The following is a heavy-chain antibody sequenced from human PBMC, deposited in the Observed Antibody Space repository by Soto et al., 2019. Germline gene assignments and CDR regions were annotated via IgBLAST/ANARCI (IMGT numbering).Heavy chain of an antibody. V-gene: IGHV1-69*01. CDR2: IIPIFGTA. D-gene: IGHD3-10*01. Sequence: QVQLVQSGAEVKKPGSSVKVSCKASGGTFSSYAISWVRQAPGQGLEWMGGIIPIFGTANYAQKFQGRVTITADESTSTAYMELSSLRSEDTAVYYCGRGSPPLYGSGREAFYYYYGMDVWGQGTTVTVSS. CDR3: GRGSPPLYGSGREAFYYYYGMDV. CDR1: GGTFSSYA. J-gene: IGHJ6*02.